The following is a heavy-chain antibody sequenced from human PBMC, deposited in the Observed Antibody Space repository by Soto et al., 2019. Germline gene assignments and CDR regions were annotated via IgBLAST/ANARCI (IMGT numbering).Heavy chain of an antibody. CDR3: AREIAVAGAKYYYYYYMDV. CDR1: GDTFTSYG. V-gene: IGHV1-18*01. J-gene: IGHJ6*03. D-gene: IGHD6-19*01. Sequence: ASVKVSCKASGDTFTSYGISWVRQAPGQGLEWMGWISAYNGNTNYAQKLQGRVTMTTDTSTSTAYMELRSLRSDDTAVYYCAREIAVAGAKYYYYYYMDVWGKGTTVTVSS. CDR2: ISAYNGNT.